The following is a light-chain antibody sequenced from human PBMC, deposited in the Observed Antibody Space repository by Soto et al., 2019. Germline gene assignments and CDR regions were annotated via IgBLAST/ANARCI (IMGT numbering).Light chain of an antibody. CDR3: CSNAGNNNYV. CDR1: SRDVGGQNY. V-gene: IGLV2-8*01. CDR2: AVS. Sequence: QSVLTQPPSASGSPGQSVAISCTGTSRDVGGQNYVSWYQQHPGKAPKLIIYAVSNRPSGVPDRFSGSKSGNTASLTISGLRAEDEAEYYCCSNAGNNNYVFGTGTKVT. J-gene: IGLJ1*01.